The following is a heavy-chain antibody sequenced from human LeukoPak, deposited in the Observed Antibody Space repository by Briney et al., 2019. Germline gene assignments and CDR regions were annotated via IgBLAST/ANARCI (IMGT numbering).Heavy chain of an antibody. CDR1: GGSISSSSYY. CDR3: ARQYRDFYGSGSYAGMDV. D-gene: IGHD3-10*01. Sequence: SETLSLTCTVSGGSISSSSYYWGWIRQPPGKGPEWIGSMYHSGSTYYNPPLKSRLTISVDTSKNQFSLKLSSVTAADTAVYYCARQYRDFYGSGSYAGMDVWGKGTTVTVSS. J-gene: IGHJ6*04. CDR2: MYHSGST. V-gene: IGHV4-39*01.